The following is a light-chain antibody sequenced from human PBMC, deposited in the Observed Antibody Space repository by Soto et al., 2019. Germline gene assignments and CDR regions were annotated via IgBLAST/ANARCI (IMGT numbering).Light chain of an antibody. Sequence: EIVMPQSPATLSVSPGERATLSCRASQSVSSNLAWYQQKPGQAPRLLIYGASTRATGIPARFSGSGSGKEFPLTISSLQSEDFAAYYCQQYNNWPRTVGQGTKVEIK. V-gene: IGKV3-15*01. J-gene: IGKJ1*01. CDR1: QSVSSN. CDR2: GAS. CDR3: QQYNNWPRT.